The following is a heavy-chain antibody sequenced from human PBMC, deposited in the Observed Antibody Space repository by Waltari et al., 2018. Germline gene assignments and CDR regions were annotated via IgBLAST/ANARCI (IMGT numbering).Heavy chain of an antibody. CDR2: INPSGGST. CDR3: ARDRRSEVATTNYFDY. Sequence: QVQLVQSGAEVKKPGASVKVSCKASGYTFTSYYMHWVRQAPGQGLEWMGIINPSGGSTSYAQKFQGRVTMTRDTSTSTVYMELSSLRSEDTAVYYCARDRRSEVATTNYFDYWGQGTLVTVSS. V-gene: IGHV1-46*01. CDR1: GYTFTSYY. J-gene: IGHJ4*02. D-gene: IGHD5-12*01.